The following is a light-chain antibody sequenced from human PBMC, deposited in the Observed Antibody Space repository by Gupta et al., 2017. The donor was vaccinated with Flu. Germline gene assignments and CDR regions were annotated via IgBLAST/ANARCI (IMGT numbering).Light chain of an antibody. CDR2: GAS. CDR3: RQEVYYPLT. V-gene: IGKV1-6*01. Sequence: IQLTQSPSSLSASVGDTVTITCRASLGIRNDLDWYQQKPGGAPKLLIFGASTLHTGVPSRFSGSGSGTDFTLTISSLQPEDFATYYCRQEVYYPLTFGGGTKVEIK. CDR1: LGIRND. J-gene: IGKJ4*01.